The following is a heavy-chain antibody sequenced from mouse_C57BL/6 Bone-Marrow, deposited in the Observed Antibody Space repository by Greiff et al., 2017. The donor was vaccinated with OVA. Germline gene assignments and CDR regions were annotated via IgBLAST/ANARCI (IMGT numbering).Heavy chain of an antibody. CDR1: GFNIKDYY. CDR2: IDPEDGDT. V-gene: IGHV14-1*01. J-gene: IGHJ1*03. CDR3: TTGRYYYGSSPWYFDV. D-gene: IGHD1-1*01. Sequence: VQLQQSVAELVRPGASVKLSCTASGFNIKDYYMHWVKQRPEQGLEWIGRIDPEDGDTEYAPKFQGKATMTADTSSNTAYLQLSSLTSEDTAVYYCTTGRYYYGSSPWYFDVWGTGTTVTVSS.